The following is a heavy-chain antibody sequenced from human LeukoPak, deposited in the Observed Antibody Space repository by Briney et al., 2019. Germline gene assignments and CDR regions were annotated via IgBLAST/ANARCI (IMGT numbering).Heavy chain of an antibody. CDR1: GGSISSSSYY. V-gene: IGHV4-39*01. J-gene: IGHJ3*02. D-gene: IGHD3-22*01. CDR2: IYYSGST. Sequence: SETLSLTCTVSGGSISSSSYYWGWIRQPPGKGLEWIGSIYYSGSTYYNPSLKSRVTISVDTSKNQFSLKLSSVTAADTAVYYCASERKIGYYDSSGYHDAFDIWGQGTMVTVSS. CDR3: ASERKIGYYDSSGYHDAFDI.